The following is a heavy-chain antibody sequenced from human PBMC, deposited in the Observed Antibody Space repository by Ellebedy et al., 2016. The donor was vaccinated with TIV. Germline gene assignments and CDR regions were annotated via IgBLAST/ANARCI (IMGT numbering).Heavy chain of an antibody. D-gene: IGHD1-26*01. CDR1: GGSISGYQ. CDR2: NSDSGMT. J-gene: IGHJ4*02. Sequence: MPGGSLRLSCTVSGGSISGYQWGWIRQPPGKGLEWIGYNSDSGMTNYDPSLKRRITILVDASKKQFSLKLTSVTAADTAVYYCARDNYGSLDYWGQGTLVTVSS. V-gene: IGHV4-59*01. CDR3: ARDNYGSLDY.